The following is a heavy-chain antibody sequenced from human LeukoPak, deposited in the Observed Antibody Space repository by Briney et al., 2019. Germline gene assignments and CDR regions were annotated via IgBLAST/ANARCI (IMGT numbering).Heavy chain of an antibody. Sequence: GGSLRLSCAASGFTFSDYYMSRIRQAPGKGLEWVSYISSSGSTIYYADSVKGRFTISRDNAKNSLYLQMNSLRAEDTAVYYCARDESADYNWFDPWGQGTLVTVSS. CDR1: GFTFSDYY. CDR3: ARDESADYNWFDP. CDR2: ISSSGSTI. J-gene: IGHJ5*02. V-gene: IGHV3-11*04.